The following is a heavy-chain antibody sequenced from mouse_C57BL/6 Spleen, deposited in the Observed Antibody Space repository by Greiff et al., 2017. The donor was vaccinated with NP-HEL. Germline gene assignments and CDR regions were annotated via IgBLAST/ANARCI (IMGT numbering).Heavy chain of an antibody. V-gene: IGHV1-54*01. CDR1: GYAFTNYL. J-gene: IGHJ2*01. CDR3: ARSPYSNYGFDY. Sequence: QVQLQQSGAELVRPGTSVKVSCKASGYAFTNYLIEWVKQRPGQGLEWIGVINPRSGGTNYNEKFKGKATLTADKSSSTAYMQLSSLTSEDSAVYFCARSPYSNYGFDYWGQGTTRTVSS. D-gene: IGHD2-5*01. CDR2: INPRSGGT.